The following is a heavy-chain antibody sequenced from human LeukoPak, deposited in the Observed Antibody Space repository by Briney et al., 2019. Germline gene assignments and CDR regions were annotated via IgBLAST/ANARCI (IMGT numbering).Heavy chain of an antibody. CDR2: ISSSGSTI. Sequence: PGGSLRLSCAASGFTFSSYEMNWVRQAPGKGLVWVSYISSSGSTIYYADSVKGRFTISRDNAKNSLYLQMNSLRAEDTAVYYCAKGHYYDTEIDAFDIWGQGTMVTVSS. CDR3: AKGHYYDTEIDAFDI. V-gene: IGHV3-48*03. CDR1: GFTFSSYE. J-gene: IGHJ3*02. D-gene: IGHD3-22*01.